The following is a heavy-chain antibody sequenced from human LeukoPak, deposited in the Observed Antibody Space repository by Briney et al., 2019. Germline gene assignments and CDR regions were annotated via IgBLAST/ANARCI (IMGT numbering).Heavy chain of an antibody. CDR2: MYHSGST. CDR1: GGSITTGGHY. J-gene: IGHJ4*02. D-gene: IGHD3-22*01. V-gene: IGHV4-31*03. CDR3: ARVSYYGSAGYSKYYFDK. Sequence: PSETLSLTCTVSGGSITTGGHYWSWIRQHPGKGLEWIGYMYHSGSTYYNPSLKSRVTISVDTSKNQFSLKLTSVTAADTAVYYCARVSYYGSAGYSKYYFDKWGQGTLVTVSS.